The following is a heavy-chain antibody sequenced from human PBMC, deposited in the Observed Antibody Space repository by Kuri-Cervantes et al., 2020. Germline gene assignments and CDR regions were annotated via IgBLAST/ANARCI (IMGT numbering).Heavy chain of an antibody. J-gene: IGHJ4*02. Sequence: GGSLRLSCAASGFIFSGSAMHWVRQASGKGLEWVGRIRSKANSYATAYAASVKGRFTISRDDSKNTAYLQMNSLKTEDTAVYYCTTRITMIVGLRDYWGQGTLVTVSS. CDR2: IRSKANSYAT. V-gene: IGHV3-73*01. CDR3: TTRITMIVGLRDY. CDR1: GFIFSGSA. D-gene: IGHD3-22*01.